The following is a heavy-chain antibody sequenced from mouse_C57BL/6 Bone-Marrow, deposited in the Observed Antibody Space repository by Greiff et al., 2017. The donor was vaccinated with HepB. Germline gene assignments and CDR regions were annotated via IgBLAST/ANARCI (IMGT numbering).Heavy chain of an antibody. V-gene: IGHV3-1*01. CDR1: GYSITSGYD. Sequence: ESGPGMVKPSQSLSLTCTVTGYSITSGYDWHWIRHFPGNKLEWMGYISYSGSTNYNPSLKSRISFTHETSKNHFFLKLNAVTTEDTATYYCARGGYYGSSWFAYWGQGTLVTVSA. CDR3: ARGGYYGSSWFAY. J-gene: IGHJ3*01. CDR2: ISYSGST. D-gene: IGHD1-1*01.